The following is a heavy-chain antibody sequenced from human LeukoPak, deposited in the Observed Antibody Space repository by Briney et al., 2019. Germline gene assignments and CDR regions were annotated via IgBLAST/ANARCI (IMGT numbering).Heavy chain of an antibody. V-gene: IGHV1-2*02. CDR1: GYTFTGHY. Sequence: GASVKVSCKASGYTFTGHYMHWVRQAPGQGLEWMGWINPNSGGTNYAQKFQGRVTMTRDTSISTAYMELSRLRSDDTAVYYCARSYGDYDHGLDYWGQGTLVTVSS. CDR2: INPNSGGT. D-gene: IGHD4-17*01. CDR3: ARSYGDYDHGLDY. J-gene: IGHJ4*02.